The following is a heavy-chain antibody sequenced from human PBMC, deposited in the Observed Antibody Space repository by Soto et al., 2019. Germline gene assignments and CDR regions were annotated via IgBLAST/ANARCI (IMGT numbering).Heavy chain of an antibody. CDR1: GGSFTGYS. CDR2: INHSGST. J-gene: IGHJ5*02. D-gene: IGHD3-22*01. V-gene: IGHV4-34*01. Sequence: SETLSLTCAVYGGSFTGYSWTWIRQPPGKGLEWIGQINHSGSTIYSTSLKSRLTISVGTSKNQFSLELSSVTAADTAVYFCARNGYDPSNHHFAPWRQGNLVT. CDR3: ARNGYDPSNHHFAP.